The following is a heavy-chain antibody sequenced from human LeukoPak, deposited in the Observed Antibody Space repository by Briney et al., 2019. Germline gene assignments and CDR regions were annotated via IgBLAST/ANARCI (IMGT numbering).Heavy chain of an antibody. J-gene: IGHJ3*02. D-gene: IGHD3-10*01. CDR1: GGSISSGGYS. CDR2: IYHSGST. CDR3: ARAPWTMGSRVDI. Sequence: KPSQTLSLTCAVSGGSISSGGYSWSWIRQPPGKGLEWIGYIYHSGSTYYNPSLKSRVTISVDTSKNQFSLKLSSVTAADTAVYYCARAPWTMGSRVDIWGQGTMVTVSS. V-gene: IGHV4-30-2*01.